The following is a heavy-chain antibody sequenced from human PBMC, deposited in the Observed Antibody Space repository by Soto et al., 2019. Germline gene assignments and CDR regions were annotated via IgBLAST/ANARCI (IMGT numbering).Heavy chain of an antibody. CDR1: GSSVSSNIAA. Sequence: PSQTLSLTGDISGSSVSSNIAAWNCIRQSPARGLEWLGRTYYRSKWYNDYAVSVRGRITINPDTSKNQFSLQLKSVTPGDTAVYYRARGRAAGRRDWLDPWGQGTKVTVSS. J-gene: IGHJ5*02. V-gene: IGHV6-1*01. D-gene: IGHD6-13*01. CDR2: TYYRSKWYN. CDR3: ARGRAAGRRDWLDP.